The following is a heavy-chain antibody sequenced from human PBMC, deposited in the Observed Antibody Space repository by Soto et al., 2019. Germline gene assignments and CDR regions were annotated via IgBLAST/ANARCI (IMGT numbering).Heavy chain of an antibody. J-gene: IGHJ4*02. CDR3: ARGSGGFSDYFDY. V-gene: IGHV3-48*01. CDR1: GFTFSSYS. Sequence: PGGSLRLSCAASGFTFSSYSMNWVRQAPGKGLEWVSYISSSSSTIYYADSVKGRFTISRDNAKNSLYLQMNSLRAEDTAVYYCARGSGGFSDYFDYWGQETLVTVSS. D-gene: IGHD3-10*01. CDR2: ISSSSSTI.